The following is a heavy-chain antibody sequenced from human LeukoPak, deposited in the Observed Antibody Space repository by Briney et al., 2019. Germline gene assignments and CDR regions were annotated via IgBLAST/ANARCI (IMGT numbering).Heavy chain of an antibody. D-gene: IGHD3-16*01. CDR2: IYHSGST. Sequence: SETLSLTCTVSNYSISSGYYWGWIRQPPGKGLEWIGSIYHSGSTFYNPSLKSRVTISVDTSKNQFSLKLSSVTAADTAVYFCARWGSGTSPFDDWGQGTLVTVSS. V-gene: IGHV4-38-2*02. CDR1: NYSISSGYY. CDR3: ARWGSGTSPFDD. J-gene: IGHJ4*02.